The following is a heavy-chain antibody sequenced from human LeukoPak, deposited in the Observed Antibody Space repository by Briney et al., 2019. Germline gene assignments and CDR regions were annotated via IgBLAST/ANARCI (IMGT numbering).Heavy chain of an antibody. V-gene: IGHV3-11*01. J-gene: IGHJ3*02. D-gene: IGHD3-3*01. CDR3: AKMRSGPNDAFDI. CDR2: ISSSGGST. Sequence: GGSLRLSCAASGFTFSDYYMSWIRQAPGKGLEWVSYISSSGGSTYYADSVKGRFTISRDNSKNTLYLQMNSLRAEDTAVYYCAKMRSGPNDAFDIWGQGTMVTVSS. CDR1: GFTFSDYY.